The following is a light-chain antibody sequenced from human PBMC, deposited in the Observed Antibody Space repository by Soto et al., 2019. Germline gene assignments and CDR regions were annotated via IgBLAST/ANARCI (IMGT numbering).Light chain of an antibody. V-gene: IGKV3-20*01. J-gene: IGKJ1*01. Sequence: EIVLTQSPGSLSLSPGERATLSCRASQSVDSTFFAWYQKKPGQAPMLLIYGASKRATGAPDRFSGSGSGTDFTLTISRLEPEDFSVYYCQQYMSSVTFGQGTKVEI. CDR3: QQYMSSVT. CDR1: QSVDSTF. CDR2: GAS.